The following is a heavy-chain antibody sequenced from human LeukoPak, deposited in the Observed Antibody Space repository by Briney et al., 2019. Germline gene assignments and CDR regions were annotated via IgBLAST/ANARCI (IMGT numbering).Heavy chain of an antibody. D-gene: IGHD4-17*01. Sequence: SGTLSLTCAVSGGSISSSNWWSRVRQPPGKGLEWIGEIYHSGSTNYNPSLKSRVTISVDTSKNQFSLKLSSVTAADTAVYYCARSTYGDYESHFDYWGQGTLVTVSS. CDR2: IYHSGST. V-gene: IGHV4-4*02. CDR3: ARSTYGDYESHFDY. CDR1: GGSISSSNW. J-gene: IGHJ4*02.